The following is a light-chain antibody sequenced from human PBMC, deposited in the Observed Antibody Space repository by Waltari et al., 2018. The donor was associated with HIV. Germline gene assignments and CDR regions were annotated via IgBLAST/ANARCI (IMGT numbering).Light chain of an antibody. CDR3: SSYTSTNTMI. CDR1: SSDVGDYDF. Sequence: QSALTQPASVSASPGQSTTISCTGTSSDVGDYDFVSWYQQESGKVPKLIIYEVSHRPSGVSSRFSGSKSGITASLIISDLRADDEADYYCSSYTSTNTMIFGGGTRLTVL. CDR2: EVS. V-gene: IGLV2-14*01. J-gene: IGLJ2*01.